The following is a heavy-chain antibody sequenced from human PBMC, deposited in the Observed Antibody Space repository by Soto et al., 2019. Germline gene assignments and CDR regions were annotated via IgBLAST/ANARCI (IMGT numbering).Heavy chain of an antibody. CDR3: ARPRGGATAFDY. V-gene: IGHV3-30-3*01. Sequence: GGSLRLSCAASGFTFSSYAMHWVRQAPGKGLEWVAVISYDGSNKYYADSVKGRFTISRDNSKNTLYLQMNSLRAEDTAVYYCARPRGGATAFDYWGQGTLVTVSS. CDR2: ISYDGSNK. CDR1: GFTFSSYA. J-gene: IGHJ4*02. D-gene: IGHD3-16*01.